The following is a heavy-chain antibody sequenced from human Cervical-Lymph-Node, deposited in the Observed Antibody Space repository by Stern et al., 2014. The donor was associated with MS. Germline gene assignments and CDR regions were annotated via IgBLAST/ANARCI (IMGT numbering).Heavy chain of an antibody. CDR3: ARHFDWLLGAEDYGMDV. V-gene: IGHV1-69*01. D-gene: IGHD3-9*01. CDR2: LIPIFGVT. CDR1: GGTFRSYG. J-gene: IGHJ6*02. Sequence: DQLVESGAEVKQPGSSVNVSCKASGGTFRSYGFSWVRQAPGQGLEWMGGLIPIFGVTNYEQKYQGRVTIIADESTNTVYMELSSLRSEDTAVYYCARHFDWLLGAEDYGMDVWGQGTTVTVSS.